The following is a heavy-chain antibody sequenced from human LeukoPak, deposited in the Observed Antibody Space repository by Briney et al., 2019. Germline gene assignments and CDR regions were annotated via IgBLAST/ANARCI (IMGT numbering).Heavy chain of an antibody. CDR2: ISVNNGNT. Sequence: ASVKVSCKASGYAFSSYGINWVRQALGQGLEWMGFISVNNGNTHYAEKFQGRVTMATDTSTSTAYLEVRSLRSDDTAVYYCQRITIFGVVIDFDYWGPGTLVTVSS. J-gene: IGHJ4*02. CDR3: QRITIFGVVIDFDY. CDR1: GYAFSSYG. V-gene: IGHV1-18*01. D-gene: IGHD3-3*01.